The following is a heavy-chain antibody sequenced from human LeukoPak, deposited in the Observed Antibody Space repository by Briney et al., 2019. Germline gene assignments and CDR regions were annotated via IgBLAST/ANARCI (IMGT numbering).Heavy chain of an antibody. CDR3: ARDQRGSGFDTFDI. CDR1: GGSLSSYY. J-gene: IGHJ3*02. Sequence: SETLSLTCTVSGGSLSSYYWSWIRQPPGKGLEWIGYIYYSGSTNYNPSLKSRVTISVDTSKNQFSLKLSSVTAADTAVYYCARDQRGSGFDTFDIWGQGTMVTVSS. D-gene: IGHD5-12*01. CDR2: IYYSGST. V-gene: IGHV4-59*01.